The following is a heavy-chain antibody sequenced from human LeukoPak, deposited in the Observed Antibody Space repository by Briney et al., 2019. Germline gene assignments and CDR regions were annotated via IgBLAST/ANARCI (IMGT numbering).Heavy chain of an antibody. V-gene: IGHV3-53*01. J-gene: IGHJ6*03. Sequence: GGSLRLSCAGSGFTVSSNYMSWVRQAPGKGLEWVSVIYSGGSTYYADSVKGRFTISRDNSKNTLYLQMNSLRAEDTAVYYCASVGRSSSYYYYYMDVWGKGTTVTVSS. CDR2: IYSGGST. CDR1: GFTVSSNY. CDR3: ASVGRSSSYYYYYMDV. D-gene: IGHD6-6*01.